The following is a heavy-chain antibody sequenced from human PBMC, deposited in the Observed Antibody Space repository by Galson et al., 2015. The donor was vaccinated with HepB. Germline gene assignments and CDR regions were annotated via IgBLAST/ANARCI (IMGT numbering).Heavy chain of an antibody. J-gene: IGHJ4*02. Sequence: SLRLSCAASGFTFSSYGMHWVRQAPGKGLEWVAVIWYDGSNKYYADSVKSRFTISRDNSKNTLYLQMNSLRAEDTAVYYCAREHSSGWYYFDYWGQGTLVTVSS. D-gene: IGHD6-19*01. CDR3: AREHSSGWYYFDY. V-gene: IGHV3-33*01. CDR1: GFTFSSYG. CDR2: IWYDGSNK.